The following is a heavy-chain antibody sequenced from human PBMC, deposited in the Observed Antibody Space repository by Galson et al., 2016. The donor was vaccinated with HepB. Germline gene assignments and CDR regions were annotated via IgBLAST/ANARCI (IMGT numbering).Heavy chain of an antibody. CDR3: ARPSSTRDNYYFDY. J-gene: IGHJ4*02. V-gene: IGHV1-69*06. D-gene: IGHD5-24*01. CDR1: GGAYRNIA. Sequence: SVKVSCKASGGAYRNIAFNWVRQAPGQGLEWMGGLIPMFNEPNYAQKFQGRVTITADSSTTTIFMELNCLTSEDTAVYYCARPSSTRDNYYFDYWGQGTLVTVSS. CDR2: LIPMFNEP.